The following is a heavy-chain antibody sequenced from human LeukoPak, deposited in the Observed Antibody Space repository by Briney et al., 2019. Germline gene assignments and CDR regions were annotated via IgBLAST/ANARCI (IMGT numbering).Heavy chain of an antibody. V-gene: IGHV4-59*01. CDR2: INYSGST. CDR3: ARVSLRENSYVYFDY. Sequence: SETLSLTCTISGASISSYYWSWIRQPPGKGLEWIGYINYSGSTNYNPSLESRVTISLGTSKNQLSLKLSSVTAADTAVYYCARVSLRENSYVYFDYGGREPRVTVS. J-gene: IGHJ4*02. D-gene: IGHD3-16*01. CDR1: GASISSYY.